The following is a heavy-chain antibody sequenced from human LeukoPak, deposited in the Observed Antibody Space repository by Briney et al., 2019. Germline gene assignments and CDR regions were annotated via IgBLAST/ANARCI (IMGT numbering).Heavy chain of an antibody. D-gene: IGHD3-16*01. CDR2: IRYDGSNK. Sequence: PGGSLRLSCAASGFTFSSYGMHWVRQAPGKGLEWVAFIRYDGSNKYYADSVKGRFTISRDNSKNTLYLQMNSLRAEDTAVYYCAKDRRGGAWDLYYMDVWGKGTTVTVSS. CDR1: GFTFSSYG. CDR3: AKDRRGGAWDLYYMDV. J-gene: IGHJ6*03. V-gene: IGHV3-30*02.